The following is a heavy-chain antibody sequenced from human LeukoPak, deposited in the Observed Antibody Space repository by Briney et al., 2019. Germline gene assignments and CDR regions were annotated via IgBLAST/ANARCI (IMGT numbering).Heavy chain of an antibody. CDR1: GGSISSSSYY. Sequence: PSETLSLTCTVSGGSISSSSYYWGWIRQPPGKGLEWIGSIYYSRSTYYNPSLKSRVTISADTTKNQFTLKLSSVTAADPAVYYCARTDSSSLGGYWGQGTLVTVSS. D-gene: IGHD6-13*01. V-gene: IGHV4-39*01. CDR2: IYYSRST. J-gene: IGHJ4*02. CDR3: ARTDSSSLGGY.